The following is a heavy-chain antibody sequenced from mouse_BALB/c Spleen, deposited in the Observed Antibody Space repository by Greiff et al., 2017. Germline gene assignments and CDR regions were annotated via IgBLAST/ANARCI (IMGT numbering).Heavy chain of an antibody. J-gene: IGHJ4*01. CDR2: IDPENGDT. Sequence: EVKLQESGAELVRSGASVKLSCTASGFNIKDYYMHWVKQRPEQGLEWIGWIDPENGDTEYAPKFQGKATMTADTSSNTAYLQLSSLTSEDTAVYYCNRGNYGGAMDYWGQGTSVTVSS. CDR1: GFNIKDYY. CDR3: NRGNYGGAMDY. V-gene: IGHV14-4*02. D-gene: IGHD2-1*01.